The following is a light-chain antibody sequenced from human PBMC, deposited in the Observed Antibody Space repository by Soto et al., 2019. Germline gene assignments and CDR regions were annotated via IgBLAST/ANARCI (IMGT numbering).Light chain of an antibody. J-gene: IGKJ2*01. Sequence: DIQMTQSPSTLSASVGDRVTITCRASQSINNWLAWYQQKPGKAPKLLIYEASSLLSGVPSRFSGSGSGTESTLTISSLQPDDFADYYFQQYDSDSSTFGQGTMLDI. CDR2: EAS. CDR1: QSINNW. CDR3: QQYDSDSST. V-gene: IGKV1-5*03.